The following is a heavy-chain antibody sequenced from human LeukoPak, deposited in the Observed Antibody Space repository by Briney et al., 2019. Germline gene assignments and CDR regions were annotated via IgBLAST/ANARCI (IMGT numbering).Heavy chain of an antibody. D-gene: IGHD3-9*01. V-gene: IGHV3-23*01. Sequence: GGTQTLSCSASGFTFVSTDTRSARQAPGKGLEWVSVISGSGGSAYYADSVEGRFTISRDNSKNTLYLQMNSLRAEDTAVYYWSNNVRYGCKWILTGGFDYCGQGTLVTVSS. J-gene: IGHJ4*02. CDR1: GFTFVSTD. CDR3: SNNVRYGCKWILTGGFDY. CDR2: ISGSGGSA.